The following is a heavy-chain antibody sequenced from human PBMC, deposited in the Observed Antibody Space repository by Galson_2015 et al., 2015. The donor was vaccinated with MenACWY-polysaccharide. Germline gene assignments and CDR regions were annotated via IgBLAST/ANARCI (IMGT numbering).Heavy chain of an antibody. CDR1: GYTFTSYD. D-gene: IGHD2-8*02. J-gene: IGHJ4*02. Sequence: SCKASGYTFTSYDINWVRQATGQGLEWMGWMNPNSGQTGFAQKFQGRVTLTRNTAFSTAYMELSSLRSDDTAVYYCARTAGDFDYWGQGTLVTVSS. CDR2: MNPNSGQT. CDR3: ARTAGDFDY. V-gene: IGHV1-8*01.